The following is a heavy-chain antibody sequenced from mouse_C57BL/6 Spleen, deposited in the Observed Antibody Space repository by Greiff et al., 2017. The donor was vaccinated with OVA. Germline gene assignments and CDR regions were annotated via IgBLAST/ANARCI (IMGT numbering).Heavy chain of an antibody. D-gene: IGHD4-1*01. Sequence: QVTLKECGPGILQPSQTLSLTCSFSGFSLSTSNMGIGWIRQPSGKCLEWLAPIWWTDDKYYNPSLKSRLTISKDTSNNQGFLKITSGDTAETATDYCAQRAGGYWYFDVWGTGTTVTVSS. J-gene: IGHJ1*03. CDR3: AQRAGGYWYFDV. CDR1: GFSLSTSNMG. CDR2: IWWTDDK. V-gene: IGHV8-5*01.